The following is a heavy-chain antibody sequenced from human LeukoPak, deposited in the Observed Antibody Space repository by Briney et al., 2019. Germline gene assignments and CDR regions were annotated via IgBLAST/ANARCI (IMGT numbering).Heavy chain of an antibody. D-gene: IGHD2-2*01. CDR1: GYTFTGYY. V-gene: IGHV1-2*04. J-gene: IGHJ3*02. CDR3: ARAVPAAFVTFGAFDI. CDR2: INPNSGGT. Sequence: GASVKVSCKASGYTFTGYYIHWVRQAPGQGLEWMGWINPNSGGTNYAQKFQGWVTMTRDTSISTAYMELSRLRSDDTAVYYCARAVPAAFVTFGAFDIWGHGTMVTVSS.